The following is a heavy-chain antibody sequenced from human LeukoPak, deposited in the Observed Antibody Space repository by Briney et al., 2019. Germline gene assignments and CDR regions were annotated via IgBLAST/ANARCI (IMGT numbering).Heavy chain of an antibody. J-gene: IGHJ3*02. CDR1: GGTFNKYS. D-gene: IGHD6-13*01. V-gene: IGHV1-69*06. CDR3: ARDDFSSARAFDI. CDR2: IIPMFVTA. Sequence: SVKVSCKASGGTFNKYSISRVRQAPGQGPEWMGGIIPMFVTANYAQKFQGRLTITADKSTSTAYMELSSLRSEDTAVYYCARDDFSSARAFDIWGQGTMVTVSS.